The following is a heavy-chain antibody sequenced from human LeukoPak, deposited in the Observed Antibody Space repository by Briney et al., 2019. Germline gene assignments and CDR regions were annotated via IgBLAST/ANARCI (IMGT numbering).Heavy chain of an antibody. Sequence: PSETLSLTCTVSGGSISSGSYYWSWIRQPAGKGLEWIGRIYTSGSTNYNPSLKSRVTISLDTSKNQFSLKLTSVTAADTAVYYCAREQNYYGSGSFLGGIDYWGQGTLVTVSS. CDR1: GGSISSGSYY. CDR3: AREQNYYGSGSFLGGIDY. V-gene: IGHV4-61*02. J-gene: IGHJ4*02. D-gene: IGHD3-10*01. CDR2: IYTSGST.